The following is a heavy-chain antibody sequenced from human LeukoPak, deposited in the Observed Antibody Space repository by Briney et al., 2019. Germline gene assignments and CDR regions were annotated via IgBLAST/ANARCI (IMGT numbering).Heavy chain of an antibody. CDR1: GFSLGTSGVG. J-gene: IGHJ4*02. CDR2: IYWDDDK. Sequence: SGPTLMHPTPALTLTCTFSGFSLGTSGVGVGWIRQPPGKALEWLSLIYWDDDKRYSPSLKSRLTITKGTTKNQVVLTMTNMDPVDTGTYYCAHSKWPVHFDYWGQGTLVTVSS. CDR3: AHSKWPVHFDY. V-gene: IGHV2-5*02. D-gene: IGHD6-19*01.